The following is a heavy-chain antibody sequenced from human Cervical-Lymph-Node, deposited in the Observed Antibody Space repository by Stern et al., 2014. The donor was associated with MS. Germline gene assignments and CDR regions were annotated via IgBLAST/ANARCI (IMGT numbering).Heavy chain of an antibody. V-gene: IGHV1-18*01. Sequence: VQLVQSGAEVVKPWASVSLSCTASGYTFTSYGISCVRQAPGHESVWRGWISASNGTSNYAQKLQGRVTMNTDTSTRTAYMELRSMRSDATAVYYCARGLLGSENAFDIWGQGTMVTVSS. CDR1: GYTFTSYG. CDR3: ARGLLGSENAFDI. D-gene: IGHD2-15*01. CDR2: ISASNGTS. J-gene: IGHJ3*02.